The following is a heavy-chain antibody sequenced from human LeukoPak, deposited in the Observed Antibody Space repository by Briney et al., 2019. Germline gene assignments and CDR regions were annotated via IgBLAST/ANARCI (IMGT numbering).Heavy chain of an antibody. J-gene: IGHJ4*02. CDR1: GFIFSDYG. Sequence: GGSLRLSCAVSGFIFSDYGFHWVRQAPGKGLEWVAVTRFDGSIKQYADSVKGRFTISRDDSKNTLYLQMNFLKSEDTAVYYCARWGGTWQYYFDYWGQGTLVTVSS. CDR3: ARWGGTWQYYFDY. V-gene: IGHV3-33*01. D-gene: IGHD1-1*01. CDR2: TRFDGSIK.